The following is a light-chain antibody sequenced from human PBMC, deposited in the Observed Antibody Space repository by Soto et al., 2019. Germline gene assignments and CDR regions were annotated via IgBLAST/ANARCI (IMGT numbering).Light chain of an antibody. CDR1: QIIDNY. V-gene: IGKV1-39*01. J-gene: IGKJ2*01. Sequence: DIQMTQFPSSLSASVGDRVTITCRASQIIDNYLNWYQQKPGKAPNLLISVASNLQSGVPSRFSGSRSGADFTLTISSLQPEATAIYYCQQSYNIPTFGQGTKLEIK. CDR3: QQSYNIPT. CDR2: VAS.